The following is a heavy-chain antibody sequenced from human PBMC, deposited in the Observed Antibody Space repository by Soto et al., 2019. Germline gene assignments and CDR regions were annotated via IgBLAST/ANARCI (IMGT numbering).Heavy chain of an antibody. J-gene: IGHJ6*02. CDR2: ISSSSSTI. CDR1: GFTFSSYS. D-gene: IGHD3-10*01. V-gene: IGHV3-48*02. CDR3: ARDLGFGELLYGGYYYYGMDV. Sequence: TGGSLRLSCAASGFTFSSYSMNWVRQAPGKGLEWVSYISSSSSTIYYADSVKGRFTISRDNAKNSLYLQMNSLRDEDTAVYYCARDLGFGELLYGGYYYYGMDVWGQGTTVTVSS.